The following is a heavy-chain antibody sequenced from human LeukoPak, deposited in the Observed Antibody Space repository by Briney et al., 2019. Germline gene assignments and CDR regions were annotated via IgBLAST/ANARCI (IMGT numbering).Heavy chain of an antibody. D-gene: IGHD2-15*01. J-gene: IGHJ4*02. CDR2: INAGNGNT. CDR1: GYTFTSYG. V-gene: IGHV1-3*01. Sequence: ASVKVSCKASGYTFTSYGISWVRQAPGQRLEWMGWINAGNGNTKYSQKFQDRVAITRDTSASTAYLELSSLRSEDTAVYYCARSGGYCSGGSCYPGDYWGQGTLVTVSS. CDR3: ARSGGYCSGGSCYPGDY.